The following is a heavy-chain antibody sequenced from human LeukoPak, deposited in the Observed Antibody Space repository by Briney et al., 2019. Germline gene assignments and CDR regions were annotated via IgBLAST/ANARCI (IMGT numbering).Heavy chain of an antibody. V-gene: IGHV3-30*18. Sequence: GGSLRLSCAASGFTISSYGMHWVRQAPGKGLEWVAVTSYDGSHKNYADSVKGRFTISRDNSKNTLELQMSSLRAEDTAVYYCAKDQGSYGLDFWGQGTLVTVSS. CDR1: GFTISSYG. D-gene: IGHD5-18*01. CDR2: TSYDGSHK. CDR3: AKDQGSYGLDF. J-gene: IGHJ4*02.